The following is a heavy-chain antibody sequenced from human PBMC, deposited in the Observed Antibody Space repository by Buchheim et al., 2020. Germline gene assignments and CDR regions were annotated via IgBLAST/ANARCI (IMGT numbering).Heavy chain of an antibody. D-gene: IGHD3-3*01. CDR2: IYYSGST. Sequence: QVQLQQWGAGLLKPSETLSLTCTVSGGSISSSSYYWGWIRQPPGKGLEWIGSIYYSGSTYYNPSLKSRVTISVDTSKNQFSLKLSSVTAADTAVYYCARHRNDFWSGYFDYWGQGTL. CDR1: GGSISSSSYY. V-gene: IGHV4-39*01. CDR3: ARHRNDFWSGYFDY. J-gene: IGHJ4*02.